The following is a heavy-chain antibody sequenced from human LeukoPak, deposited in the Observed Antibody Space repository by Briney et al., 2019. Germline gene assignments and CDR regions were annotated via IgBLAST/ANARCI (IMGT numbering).Heavy chain of an antibody. J-gene: IGHJ4*02. CDR2: ISYDGSNK. D-gene: IGHD1-26*01. Sequence: SGRSLRLSCAASGFTFSSYGMHWVRQAPGKGLEWVAVISYDGSNKYYADSVKGRFTISRDNSKNTLYLQMNSLRAEDTAVYYCAKVGGLVGATRGEFDYWGQGTLVTVSS. V-gene: IGHV3-30*18. CDR3: AKVGGLVGATRGEFDY. CDR1: GFTFSSYG.